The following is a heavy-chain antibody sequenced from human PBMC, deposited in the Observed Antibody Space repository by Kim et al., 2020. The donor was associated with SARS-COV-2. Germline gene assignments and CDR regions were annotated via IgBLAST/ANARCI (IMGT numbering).Heavy chain of an antibody. CDR1: GFSLSTSGVG. D-gene: IGHD6-13*01. CDR2: IYWDDDK. V-gene: IGHV2-5*02. CDR3: AHSAPSSIAAADYYYGMDV. Sequence: SGPTLVKPTPTLTLTCTFSGFSLSTSGVGVGRIRQPPGKALEWLALIYWDDDKRYSPSMKSRLTITKDTSKNQVVLTMTNMDPVDTATYYCAHSAPSSIAAADYYYGMDVWGQGTTVTVSS. J-gene: IGHJ6*02.